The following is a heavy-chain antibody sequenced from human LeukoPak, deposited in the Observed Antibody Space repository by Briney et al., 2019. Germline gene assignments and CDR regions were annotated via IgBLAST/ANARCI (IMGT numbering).Heavy chain of an antibody. Sequence: SETLSLTCTVSGGSISNYYWTWIRQPPGKGLEWIGYIYYSGSTNYNPSLKSRVTISIDTSKNQFSLNLSSVTAADTAVYYCARGNSGYDYAFDIWGQGTMVTVSS. V-gene: IGHV4-59*08. CDR3: ARGNSGYDYAFDI. CDR1: GGSISNYY. J-gene: IGHJ3*02. CDR2: IYYSGST. D-gene: IGHD5-12*01.